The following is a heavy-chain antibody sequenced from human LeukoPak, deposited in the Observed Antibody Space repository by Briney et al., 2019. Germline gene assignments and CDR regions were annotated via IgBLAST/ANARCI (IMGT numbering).Heavy chain of an antibody. CDR3: VRDWGGDFDF. CDR1: GFTFSSYA. J-gene: IGHJ4*02. D-gene: IGHD7-27*01. V-gene: IGHV3-7*01. Sequence: GGSLRLSCAASGFTFSSYAMSWVRQAPGKGLEWVANMKQDGNEKYYVDSVKGRFTISRDNAKNSLYLQMNSLRAEDTAVYYCVRDWGGDFDFWGQGTLVTVSS. CDR2: MKQDGNEK.